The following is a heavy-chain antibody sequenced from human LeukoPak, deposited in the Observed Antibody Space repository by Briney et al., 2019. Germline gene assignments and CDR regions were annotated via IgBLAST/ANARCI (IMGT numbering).Heavy chain of an antibody. CDR2: INWNGGST. V-gene: IGHV3-20*04. J-gene: IGHJ3*02. CDR1: GFTFDDYG. CDR3: ARDKAHRYYYDSSGYYYDAFDI. Sequence: GGSLRLSCAASGFTFDDYGMSWVRQAPGKGLEWVSGINWNGGSTVYADSVKGRFTISRGNAKNSLYLQMNSLRAEDTALYYCARDKAHRYYYDSSGYYYDAFDIWGQGTMVTVSS. D-gene: IGHD3-22*01.